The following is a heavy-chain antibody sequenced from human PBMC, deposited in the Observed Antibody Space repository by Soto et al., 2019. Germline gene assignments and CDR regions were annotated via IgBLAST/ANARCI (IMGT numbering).Heavy chain of an antibody. D-gene: IGHD6-6*01. CDR1: GISFSNSG. J-gene: IGHJ6*02. Sequence: QVQLVESGGGVAQPGRSLRLSCAASGISFSNSGMHWVRQTAGKGLEWVAVISADGGSKYYKESVKGRFTISRDNSKNSLYLQMTSLRVDVTALYFCARGSSSGSYSGLACWGQGTRVNLSS. CDR2: ISADGGSK. V-gene: IGHV3-30*03. CDR3: ARGSSSGSYSGLAC.